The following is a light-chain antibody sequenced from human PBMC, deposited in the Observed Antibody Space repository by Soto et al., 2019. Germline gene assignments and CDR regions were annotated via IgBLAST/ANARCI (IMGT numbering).Light chain of an antibody. CDR2: QDN. Sequence: SYELTQPPSMSVSPGQTATITCSGADLGSKFACWYQQKPGQSPILVIYQDNKRPSGIPERFSGSNSGNTATLTISGTQPMDEADYYCQVWDIRVFGGWTKLTVL. CDR3: QVWDIRV. CDR1: DLGSKF. J-gene: IGLJ3*02. V-gene: IGLV3-1*01.